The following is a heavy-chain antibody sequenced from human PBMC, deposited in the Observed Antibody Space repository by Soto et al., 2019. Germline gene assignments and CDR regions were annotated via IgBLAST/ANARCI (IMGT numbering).Heavy chain of an antibody. J-gene: IGHJ3*02. CDR1: GFTFDDFA. CDR3: AKDILAGYDAFDI. V-gene: IGHV3-9*01. Sequence: EVQLVESGGGLVQSGRSLRLSCAASGFTFDDFAMHWVRQAPGKGLEWVSGITWNSGGIGYADSVKGRFTISRDNAKNSLYLQMNSLRFEDTALYYCAKDILAGYDAFDIWGQGTMVTVSS. CDR2: ITWNSGGI. D-gene: IGHD6-19*01.